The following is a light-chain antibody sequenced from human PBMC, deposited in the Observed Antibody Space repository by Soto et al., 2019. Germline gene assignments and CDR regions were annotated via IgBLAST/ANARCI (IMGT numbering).Light chain of an antibody. J-gene: IGLJ2*01. CDR3: QSYDSSLSGDVV. CDR2: GNS. CDR1: SSNIGAGYD. Sequence: QSVLTQPPSVSGAPGQRVTISCTGSSSNIGAGYDVHWYQQLPGTAPKLLIYGNSNRPSGVPDRFSGSKSGTSASLAITGLQAEVEADYYCQSYDSSLSGDVVFGGGTQLTV. V-gene: IGLV1-40*01.